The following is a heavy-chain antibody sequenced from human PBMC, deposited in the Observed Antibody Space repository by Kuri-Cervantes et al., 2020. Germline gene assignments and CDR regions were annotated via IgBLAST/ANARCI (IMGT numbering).Heavy chain of an antibody. V-gene: IGHV3-30*18. CDR2: ISYDGSNK. CDR3: AKGSSFSSVTVPLDP. D-gene: IGHD6-19*01. CDR1: GFTFSSYG. Sequence: GGSLRLSCAASGFTFSSYGMHWVRQAPGKGLEWVAVISYDGSNKYYADSVRGRFTTSRDNSKSTLYLQMNSLRAEDTAVYYCAKGSSFSSVTVPLDPWGQGTLVTVSS. J-gene: IGHJ5*02.